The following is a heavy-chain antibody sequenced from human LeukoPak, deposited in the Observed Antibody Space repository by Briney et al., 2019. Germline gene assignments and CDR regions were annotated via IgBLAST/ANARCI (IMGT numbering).Heavy chain of an antibody. Sequence: ASVKVSCKASGYIFTGYYMHWVRQAPGQGLEWMGWINPDSGGTNYAQKFQGRVTMTRNTSISTAYMELSSLRSEDTAVYYCARGRGIGNLWGQGTLVTVSS. CDR1: GYIFTGYY. CDR3: ARGRGIGNL. J-gene: IGHJ5*02. CDR2: INPDSGGT. D-gene: IGHD1-26*01. V-gene: IGHV1-2*02.